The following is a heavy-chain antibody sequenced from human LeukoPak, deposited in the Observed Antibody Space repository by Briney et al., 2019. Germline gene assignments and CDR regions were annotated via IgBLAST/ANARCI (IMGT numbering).Heavy chain of an antibody. Sequence: LETLSLTCTVSGGSISSYYWSWIRQPPGKGLEWIGYIYYSGSTNYNPSLKSRVTISVDTSKNQFSLKLSSVTAADTAVYYCARAYDSSGYYYGHYFDYWGQGTLVTVSS. CDR3: ARAYDSSGYYYGHYFDY. J-gene: IGHJ4*02. CDR1: GGSISSYY. CDR2: IYYSGST. D-gene: IGHD3-22*01. V-gene: IGHV4-59*01.